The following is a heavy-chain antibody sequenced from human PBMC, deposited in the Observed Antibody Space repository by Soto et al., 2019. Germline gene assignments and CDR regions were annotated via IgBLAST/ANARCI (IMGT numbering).Heavy chain of an antibody. CDR3: ARDHALFHAFDI. V-gene: IGHV4-39*07. J-gene: IGHJ3*02. Sequence: SETLSLTCTVSGGSISSSSYYWDWIRQPPGKGLEWIGSIYYSGSTYYNPSLKSRVTISVDTSKNQFSLKLSTVTAADTAVYYCARDHALFHAFDIWGQGTMVTVSS. CDR1: GGSISSSSYY. CDR2: IYYSGST.